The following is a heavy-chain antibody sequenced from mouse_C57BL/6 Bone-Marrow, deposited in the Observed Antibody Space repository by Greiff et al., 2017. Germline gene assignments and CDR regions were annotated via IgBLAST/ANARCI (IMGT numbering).Heavy chain of an antibody. J-gene: IGHJ3*01. V-gene: IGHV1-22*01. CDR2: INPNNGGT. D-gene: IGHD3-1*01. CDR3: ASQYARRPWFAD. CDR1: GYTFTDYN. Sequence: EVQLQESGPELVKPGASVKMSCKASGYTFTDYNMHWVKQSHGKSLEWIGYINPNNGGTSYNQKFKGKATLPVNKSSSTAYMELRSLTSEDSAVYYCASQYARRPWFADWGQGTLVTVSA.